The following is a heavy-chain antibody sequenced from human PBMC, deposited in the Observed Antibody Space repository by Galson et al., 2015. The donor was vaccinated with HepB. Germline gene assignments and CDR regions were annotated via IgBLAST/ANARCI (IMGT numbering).Heavy chain of an antibody. CDR1: GYPLTELS. Sequence: SVKVSCKVSGYPLTELSMHWVRHPPGKGLEWMGGFDPGNGKTIYAQTFQGRVTMTEDTSTDTAYMELSSLRSEDTAVYFCATALVVAATYGSANVARWFDPWGQGTLVTVSS. J-gene: IGHJ5*02. CDR3: ATALVVAATYGSANVARWFDP. V-gene: IGHV1-24*01. CDR2: FDPGNGKT. D-gene: IGHD2-15*01.